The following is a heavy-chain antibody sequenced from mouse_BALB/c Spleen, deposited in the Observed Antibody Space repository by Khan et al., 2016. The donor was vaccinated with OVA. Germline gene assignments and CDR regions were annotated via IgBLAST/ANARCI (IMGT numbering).Heavy chain of an antibody. D-gene: IGHD2-10*02. CDR1: GYIFTSYW. Sequence: QVQLKQSGAELVRAGASVKLSCKTSGYIFTSYWIYWVKQRYGQGLEWIARIYHGTGSTYHNEKLKGKAKLTADKFSSTAYMQLSSLKSEDSAVYFCARWGYDNHAIDYWGQGTSVTVSS. CDR2: IYHGTGST. CDR3: ARWGYDNHAIDY. J-gene: IGHJ4*01. V-gene: IGHV1-76*01.